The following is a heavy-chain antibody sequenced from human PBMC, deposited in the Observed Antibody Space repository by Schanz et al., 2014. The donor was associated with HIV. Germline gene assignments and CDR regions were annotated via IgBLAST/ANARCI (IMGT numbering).Heavy chain of an antibody. J-gene: IGHJ3*02. CDR3: ARTAADRRDAFDI. CDR2: INPNSGDT. CDR1: GYTFTAYY. V-gene: IGHV1-2*02. D-gene: IGHD6-6*01. Sequence: QVQLVQSGAEAKKPGASVKVSCRASGYTFTAYYVHWVRQAPGQGLEWMGWINPNSGDTNYSQECQGRITMTRDASISTAYMELSRLTSDDTAVYYCARTAADRRDAFDIWGQGTMVTVSS.